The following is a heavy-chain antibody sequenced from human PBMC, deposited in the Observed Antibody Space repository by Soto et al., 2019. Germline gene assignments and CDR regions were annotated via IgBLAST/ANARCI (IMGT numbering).Heavy chain of an antibody. CDR2: IYWDDDK. J-gene: IGHJ5*02. Sequence: QITLKESGPTLVKPTQTLTLTCTFSGFSLSTSGVGVGWIRQPPGKALEWLALIYWDDDKRYSPSLKSRLTITKDTPKHQVVLTMTNMDPVDTATYYCAHGRISPDWFDPWGQGTLVTVSS. V-gene: IGHV2-5*02. CDR1: GFSLSTSGVG. CDR3: AHGRISPDWFDP. D-gene: IGHD3-10*01.